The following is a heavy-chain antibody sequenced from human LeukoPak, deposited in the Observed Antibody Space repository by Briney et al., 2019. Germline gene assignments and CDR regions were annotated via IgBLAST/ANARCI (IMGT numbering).Heavy chain of an antibody. Sequence: PSETLSLTCTVSGASISSGGYFWSWIRQHPGKGLEWIGYMHNSENAGYNPSLKSRVTISVDTSKNQISLKVNSVTAADTAVYYCARERVRLVDYWGQGTLVTVFS. D-gene: IGHD3-10*02. V-gene: IGHV4-31*03. CDR2: MHNSENA. CDR3: ARERVRLVDY. CDR1: GASISSGGYF. J-gene: IGHJ4*02.